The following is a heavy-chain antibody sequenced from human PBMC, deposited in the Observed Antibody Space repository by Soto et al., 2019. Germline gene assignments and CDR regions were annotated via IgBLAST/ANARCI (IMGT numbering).Heavy chain of an antibody. Sequence: PVGSLRLSWTASGFTFSSYAMSWVHHTPVKWLEWVSAISGSGGSTYYADSVKGRFTISRDNSKNALYLQMNSLRAEDTAVYYCAKARYGDYLFSDYWGQGTLVTVSS. CDR1: GFTFSSYA. D-gene: IGHD4-17*01. CDR2: ISGSGGST. CDR3: AKARYGDYLFSDY. J-gene: IGHJ4*02. V-gene: IGHV3-23*01.